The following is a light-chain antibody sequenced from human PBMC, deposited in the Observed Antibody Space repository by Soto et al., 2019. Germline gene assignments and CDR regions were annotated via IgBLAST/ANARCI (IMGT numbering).Light chain of an antibody. Sequence: EIVFTHSPFTLSLSPVERATLSFMASQIVSSSYLAWYQHKPGQAPRLLIYGASSRATRIPDRFSGSGSGTDFTLTISRLEPEDFAVYYCQQYGTSRHGNFGQGTRLEIK. CDR3: QQYGTSRHGN. CDR2: GAS. V-gene: IGKV3-20*01. CDR1: QIVSSSY. J-gene: IGKJ5*01.